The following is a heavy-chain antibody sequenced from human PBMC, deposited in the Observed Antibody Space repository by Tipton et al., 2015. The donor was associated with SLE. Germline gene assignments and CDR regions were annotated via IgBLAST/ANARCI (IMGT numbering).Heavy chain of an antibody. CDR3: ARGVAVAGFDY. Sequence: TLSLTCAVYGGSFSGYYWSWIRQPPGKGLEWIGEINHSGSTNYNPSLKSRVTISVDTSKNQFSLKLSSVTAADTAVYYCARGVAVAGFDYWGQGTLVTVSS. D-gene: IGHD6-19*01. V-gene: IGHV4-34*01. CDR1: GGSFSGYY. J-gene: IGHJ4*02. CDR2: INHSGST.